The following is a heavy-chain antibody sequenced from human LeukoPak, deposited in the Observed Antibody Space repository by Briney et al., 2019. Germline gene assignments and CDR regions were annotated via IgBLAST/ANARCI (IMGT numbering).Heavy chain of an antibody. CDR1: GGSISSGGYS. CDR3: ARDPYSSSWYVEDY. D-gene: IGHD6-13*01. Sequence: SETLSLTCAVSGGSISSGGYSWSWIRQPPGKGLEWIGYIYHSGSTYYNPSLKSRVTMSVDTSKNQFSLKLSSVTAADTAVYHCARDPYSSSWYVEDYWGQGTLVTVSS. CDR2: IYHSGST. J-gene: IGHJ4*02. V-gene: IGHV4-30-2*01.